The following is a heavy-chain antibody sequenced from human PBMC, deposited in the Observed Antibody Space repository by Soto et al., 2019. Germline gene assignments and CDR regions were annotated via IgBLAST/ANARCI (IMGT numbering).Heavy chain of an antibody. V-gene: IGHV4-30-2*01. J-gene: IGHJ5*02. D-gene: IGHD6-13*01. CDR3: ASVSSSGGWFDP. CDR1: GGSISSGGYS. CDR2: IYHSGST. Sequence: QLQLQESGSGLVKPSQTLSLTCAISGGSISSGGYSWSWIRQPPGKGLEWIGYIYHSGSTYYNPSLKSRVTISVDRSKNQFSLKLSSVTAADTAVYSCASVSSSGGWFDPWGQGTLVTVSS.